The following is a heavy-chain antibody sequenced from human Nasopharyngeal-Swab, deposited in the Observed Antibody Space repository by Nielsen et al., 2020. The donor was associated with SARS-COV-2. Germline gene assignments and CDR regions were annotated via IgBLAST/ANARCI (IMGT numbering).Heavy chain of an antibody. CDR3: ARKRGEQWLSQFDY. D-gene: IGHD6-19*01. Sequence: ASVKVSCKPSGYTFSDYYIHWVRQAPGQGLEWMGWSSAYNSNTNYAQKFQGRVTMTTDTSTNTAYMELRSLRSDDTAVYYCARKRGEQWLSQFDYWGQGTLVTVSS. CDR2: SSAYNSNT. J-gene: IGHJ4*02. V-gene: IGHV1-18*04. CDR1: GYTFSDYY.